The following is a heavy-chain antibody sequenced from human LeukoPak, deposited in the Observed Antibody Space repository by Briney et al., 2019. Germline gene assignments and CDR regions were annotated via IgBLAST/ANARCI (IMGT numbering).Heavy chain of an antibody. D-gene: IGHD3-22*01. Sequence: GSLRLSCAASGFTVSSNYMSWVRQAPGKGLEWVSVIYSGGSTYYADSVKGRFTISRDNSKNTLYLQMNSLRAEDTAVYYCARAPKYYYDSSGQPGAFDIWGQGTVVTVSS. CDR1: GFTVSSNY. V-gene: IGHV3-66*02. CDR3: ARAPKYYYDSSGQPGAFDI. J-gene: IGHJ3*02. CDR2: IYSGGST.